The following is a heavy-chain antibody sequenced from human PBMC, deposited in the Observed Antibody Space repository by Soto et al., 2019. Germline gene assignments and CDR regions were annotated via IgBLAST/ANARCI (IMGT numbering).Heavy chain of an antibody. D-gene: IGHD5-18*01. CDR1: GYTFTSYG. Sequence: QVQLVQSGAEVKKPGASVKVSCKASGYTFTSYGISWVRQAPGQGLEWMGWISAYNGNTNYAQKLQGRVTMTTDTSTSTAYMEVGSLRSDDTAVYYCARDGRGTAMGFTAGGWFDPWGQGTLVTVSS. V-gene: IGHV1-18*01. CDR2: ISAYNGNT. CDR3: ARDGRGTAMGFTAGGWFDP. J-gene: IGHJ5*02.